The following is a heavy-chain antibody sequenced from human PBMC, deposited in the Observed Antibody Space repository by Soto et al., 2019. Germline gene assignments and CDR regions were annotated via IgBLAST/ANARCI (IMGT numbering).Heavy chain of an antibody. J-gene: IGHJ4*02. CDR2: IYYSGST. CDR3: ARDRMSIIDD. Sequence: SETLSLTCTVSGGSISSGGYYWSWIRQHPGKGLEWIGYIYYSGSTYYNPSLKSRVTISVDTSKNQFSLKLSSVTAADTAVYYCARDRMSIIDDWGQGTLVTVSS. CDR1: GGSISSGGYY. V-gene: IGHV4-31*03. D-gene: IGHD1-20*01.